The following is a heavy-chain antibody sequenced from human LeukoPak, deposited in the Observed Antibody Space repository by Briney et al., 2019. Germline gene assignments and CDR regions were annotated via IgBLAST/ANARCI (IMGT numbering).Heavy chain of an antibody. D-gene: IGHD4-17*01. V-gene: IGHV4-30-4*01. CDR1: GGSISRGDYY. CDR2: IYYSGGT. Sequence: SETLSLTCTVSGGSISRGDYYWSWIRQPPGKGLEWIGYIYYSGGTYYNPSLKSRVTISVDTSKNQFSLKLSSVTAADTAVYYCARDHHDYGDYLFDYWGQGTLVTVSS. J-gene: IGHJ4*02. CDR3: ARDHHDYGDYLFDY.